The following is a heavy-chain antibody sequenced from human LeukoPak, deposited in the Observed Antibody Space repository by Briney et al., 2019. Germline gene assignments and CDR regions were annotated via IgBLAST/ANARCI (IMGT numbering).Heavy chain of an antibody. D-gene: IGHD2-15*01. CDR1: GFTFSSYA. CDR2: ISGSGGST. CDR3: AKSVVGYCSGGSCYLFDY. J-gene: IGHJ4*02. V-gene: IGHV3-23*01. Sequence: PGGSLRLSCAASGFTFSSYAMSWVRQAPGKGLEWVSAISGSGGSTYYADPVKGRFTISRDNSKNTLYLQMNSLRAEDTAVYYCAKSVVGYCSGGSCYLFDYWGQGTLVTVSS.